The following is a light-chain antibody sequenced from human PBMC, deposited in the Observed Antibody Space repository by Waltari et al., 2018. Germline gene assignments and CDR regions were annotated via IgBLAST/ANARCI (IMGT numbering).Light chain of an antibody. J-gene: IGLJ1*01. CDR1: ALPTEY. Sequence: SYELTQSPSQSVSPGPTATNTCSGDALPTEYVYWYQQKPGQAPVLIIYKDEERPPGIPERFSGSSSGTTATLTISGVQAEDEADYYCQSADSSGTYYVFAAGTKVTVL. CDR3: QSADSSGTYYV. CDR2: KDE. V-gene: IGLV3-25*03.